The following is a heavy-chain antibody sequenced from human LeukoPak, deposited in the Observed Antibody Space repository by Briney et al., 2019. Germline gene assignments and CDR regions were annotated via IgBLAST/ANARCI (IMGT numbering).Heavy chain of an antibody. CDR3: ARGVVGAPEIDY. CDR1: GGTFSSYA. Sequence: ASVKVSCKASGGTFSSYAISWVRQAPGQGLEWMGWINPNSGGTNYAQKFQGRVTMTRDTSISTAYMELSRLRSDDTAVYYCARGVVGAPEIDYWGQGTLVTVSS. J-gene: IGHJ4*02. V-gene: IGHV1-2*02. CDR2: INPNSGGT. D-gene: IGHD1-26*01.